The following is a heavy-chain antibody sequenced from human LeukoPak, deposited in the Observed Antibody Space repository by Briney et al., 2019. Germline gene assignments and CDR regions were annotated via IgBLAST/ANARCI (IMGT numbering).Heavy chain of an antibody. J-gene: IGHJ4*02. V-gene: IGHV3-48*02. CDR1: GFTFSSYS. CDR2: ISSSSSTI. Sequence: GGSLRLSCAASGFTFSSYSMNWVRQAPGKGLEWVSYISSSSSTIYYADSVKGRFTISRDNAKNSLYLQMNSLRDEDTAVYYCARDNPYSGYDPHFDYWGQGTLVTVSS. D-gene: IGHD5-12*01. CDR3: ARDNPYSGYDPHFDY.